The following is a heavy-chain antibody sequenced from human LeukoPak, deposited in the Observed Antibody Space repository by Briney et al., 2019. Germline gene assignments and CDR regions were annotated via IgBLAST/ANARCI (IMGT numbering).Heavy chain of an antibody. J-gene: IGHJ2*01. Sequence: PSETLSLTCTVSGGSINSYYWSWIRQPPGKGLEWIGYIYYSGSTNYNPSLKSRVTISVDTSKNQFSLKLSSVTAADTAVYYCARSGGSTVTTRYFDLWGRGTLVTVSS. CDR2: IYYSGST. V-gene: IGHV4-59*08. CDR3: ARSGGSTVTTRYFDL. CDR1: GGSINSYY. D-gene: IGHD4-17*01.